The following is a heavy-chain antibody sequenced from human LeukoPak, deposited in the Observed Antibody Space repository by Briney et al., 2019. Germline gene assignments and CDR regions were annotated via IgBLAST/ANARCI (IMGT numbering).Heavy chain of an antibody. J-gene: IGHJ4*02. Sequence: SETLSLTCTVSGYSISSGYYWGWIRQPPGKGLEWIRSIYHSGSTYYNPSLKSRVTISVDTSKNQFSLKLSSVTAADTAVYYCASLRERSYYARGFDYWGQGTLVTVSS. CDR1: GYSISSGYY. CDR2: IYHSGST. V-gene: IGHV4-38-2*02. D-gene: IGHD1-26*01. CDR3: ASLRERSYYARGFDY.